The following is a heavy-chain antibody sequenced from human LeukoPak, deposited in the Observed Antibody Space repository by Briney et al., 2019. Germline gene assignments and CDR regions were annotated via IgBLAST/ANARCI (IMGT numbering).Heavy chain of an antibody. CDR3: VKDFVVVVAGVFDY. Sequence: GGSLRLSCSASGFTFSSYAMHWVRQAPGKGLEYVSAISSNGGSTYYADSVKGRFTISRDNSKNTLYLRMSSLRAEDTAVYYCVKDFVVVVAGVFDYWGQGTLVTVSS. V-gene: IGHV3-64D*06. CDR1: GFTFSSYA. CDR2: ISSNGGST. J-gene: IGHJ4*02. D-gene: IGHD2-15*01.